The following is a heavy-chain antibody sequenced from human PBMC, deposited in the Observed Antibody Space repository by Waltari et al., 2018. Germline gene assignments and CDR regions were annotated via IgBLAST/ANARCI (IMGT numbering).Heavy chain of an antibody. Sequence: QVQLQQWGAGLLKPSETLSLTCAVYGGSFSGSYWSWIRQPPVKGLEWIGEINHSGSTNYKPALKSRVTISVDKSKNQFSLKLSSVTAADTAVYYCARAPGYCSSTSCYFDAFDIWGQGTMVTVSS. CDR2: INHSGST. D-gene: IGHD2-2*01. CDR3: ARAPGYCSSTSCYFDAFDI. CDR1: GGSFSGSY. J-gene: IGHJ3*02. V-gene: IGHV4-34*01.